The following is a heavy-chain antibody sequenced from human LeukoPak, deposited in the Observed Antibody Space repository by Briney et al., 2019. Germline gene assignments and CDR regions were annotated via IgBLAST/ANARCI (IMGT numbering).Heavy chain of an antibody. J-gene: IGHJ4*02. CDR3: AKDGSGTSYDEIGCFDS. V-gene: IGHV3-30*02. Sequence: GGSLRLSCAASGFTFSSYGMHWLRHVPGKGLEWVSFIRNDGSQEFYANSVKGRFTVSRDNFKETLYLHMNSLRSDDIGIYFCAKDGSGTSYDEIGCFDSWGQGTLVAVSS. CDR1: GFTFSSYG. D-gene: IGHD1-7*01. CDR2: IRNDGSQE.